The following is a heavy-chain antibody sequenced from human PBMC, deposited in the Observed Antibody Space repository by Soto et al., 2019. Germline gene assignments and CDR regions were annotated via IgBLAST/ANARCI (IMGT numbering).Heavy chain of an antibody. D-gene: IGHD2-15*01. CDR2: IKSKTDGGTT. J-gene: IGHJ6*02. V-gene: IGHV3-15*01. CDR3: TTLLRLALVVGMDV. Sequence: KPGGSLRLSCAASGFTFSNAWMSWVRQAPGKGLEWVGRIKSKTDGGTTDYAAPVKGRFTISRDDSKNTLYLQMNSLKTEDTAVYYCTTLLRLALVVGMDVWGQGTTVTVSS. CDR1: GFTFSNAW.